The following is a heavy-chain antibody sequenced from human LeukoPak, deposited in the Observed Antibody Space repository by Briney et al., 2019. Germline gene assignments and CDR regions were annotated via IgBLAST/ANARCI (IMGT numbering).Heavy chain of an antibody. CDR2: IRYDGSTK. J-gene: IGHJ4*02. CDR3: AKVVSSSWGYFDY. CDR1: GFTFSSYG. Sequence: GGSLRLSCAASGFTFSSYGMHWVRQAPGKGLEWVAFIRYDGSTKYYADSVKGRFTTSRDNSKNTLYLQMNSLRPEDTAVYYCAKVVSSSWGYFDYWGQGTLVTVSS. V-gene: IGHV3-30*02. D-gene: IGHD6-13*01.